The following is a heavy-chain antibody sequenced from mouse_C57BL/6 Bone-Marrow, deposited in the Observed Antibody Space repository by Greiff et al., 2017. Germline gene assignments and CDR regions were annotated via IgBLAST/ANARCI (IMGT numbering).Heavy chain of an antibody. CDR1: GYTFTSYG. V-gene: IGHV1-81*01. Sequence: QVQLKQSGAELARPGASVKLSCKASGYTFTSYGISWVKQRTGQGLEWIGEIYPRSGNTYYNEKFKGKAKLTADKSSSTAYMELRSLTSEDSAGYFCARPNYGSSYQFAYWGQGTLVTVPA. J-gene: IGHJ3*01. CDR3: ARPNYGSSYQFAY. CDR2: IYPRSGNT. D-gene: IGHD1-1*01.